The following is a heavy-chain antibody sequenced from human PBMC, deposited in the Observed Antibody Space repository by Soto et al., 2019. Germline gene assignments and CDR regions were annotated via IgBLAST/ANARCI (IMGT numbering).Heavy chain of an antibody. CDR3: GGEGGGCVYWDSRRSQSLGGMDV. CDR2: ISYDGSNK. V-gene: IGHV3-30*16. Sequence: PGGSLRLSCAASGFTFSNYAIHWVRQAPGKGLEWVTLISYDGSNKFYADSVKGRFTISRSNSKNTLYLQMNSLRADDTAVYYWGGEGGGCVYWDSRRSQSLGGMDVWGYGTRMTVSS. D-gene: IGHD3-22*01. J-gene: IGHJ6*04. CDR1: GFTFSNYA.